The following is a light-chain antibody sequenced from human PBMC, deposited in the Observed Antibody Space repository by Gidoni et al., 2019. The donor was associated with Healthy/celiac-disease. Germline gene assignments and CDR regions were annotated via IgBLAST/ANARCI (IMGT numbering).Light chain of an antibody. V-gene: IGKV1-5*03. CDR3: QQYTSYSRT. Sequence: DIRMTQSPSTLSASVGDRVTITCRASQSISSWLAWYQQKPGQAPKLLIYMASSLESWVPSRFSGSGSRTEFTLTISSLQPDDFATYSCQQYTSYSRTFGQGTKVEIK. CDR1: QSISSW. J-gene: IGKJ1*01. CDR2: MAS.